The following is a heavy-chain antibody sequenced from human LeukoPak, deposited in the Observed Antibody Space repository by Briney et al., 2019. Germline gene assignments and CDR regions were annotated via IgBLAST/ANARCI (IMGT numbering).Heavy chain of an antibody. J-gene: IGHJ2*01. CDR1: GGSVSTYY. V-gene: IGHV4-59*02. CDR2: IDYSGST. Sequence: SETLSLTCTASGGSVSTYYWSWIRQPPGKGLEWIGYIDYSGSTNYNPSLESRVTISVDTSKNQFSLKLSSVTAADTAVYYCARVGQGCFDLWGRGTLVTVSS. CDR3: ARVGQGCFDL.